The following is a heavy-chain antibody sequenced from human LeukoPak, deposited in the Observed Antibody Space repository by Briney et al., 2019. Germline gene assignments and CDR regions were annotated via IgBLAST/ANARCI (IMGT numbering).Heavy chain of an antibody. CDR2: IDWDDDK. D-gene: IGHD2-8*02. CDR1: GFSLASNGMC. V-gene: IGHV2-70*11. CDR3: ARVGITGGRNHLDY. J-gene: IGHJ4*02. Sequence: SGPTLVNPTQTLTLTCTFSGFSLASNGMCVSWIRQPPGKALEWLARIDWDDDKYYNTSLKTRLSISKDTSKNQVVLTMTNLDPVDTATYYCARVGITGGRNHLDYWGQGTLVIVSS.